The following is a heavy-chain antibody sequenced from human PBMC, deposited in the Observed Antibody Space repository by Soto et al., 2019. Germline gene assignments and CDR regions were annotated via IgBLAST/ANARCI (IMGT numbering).Heavy chain of an antibody. V-gene: IGHV4-39*02. CDR3: ARDFTPSDY. CDR1: GGSISSSSYY. CDR2: IYYDGSA. J-gene: IGHJ4*02. Sequence: PSETLSLTCTVSGGSISSSSYYWGWIRQPPGKGLECVGTIYYDGSAYYNPSLKSRVTISVDTSKNQFSLKLSSVTAADTAVYYCARDFTPSDYWGQGTLVPVYS.